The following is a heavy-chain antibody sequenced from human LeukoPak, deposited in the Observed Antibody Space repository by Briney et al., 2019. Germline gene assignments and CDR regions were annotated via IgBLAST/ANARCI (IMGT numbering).Heavy chain of an antibody. D-gene: IGHD2-15*01. CDR3: ARGRGGCTSTFDP. Sequence: GGSLRLSCAASGFTFSSYSMNWVRQAPGKGLEWVSSISSSSSYIYYADSVRGRFTISRDNAKNSLYLQMNSLRAEDTAVYYCARGRGGCTSTFDPWGQGTLVTVSS. CDR2: ISSSSSYI. J-gene: IGHJ5*02. V-gene: IGHV3-21*01. CDR1: GFTFSSYS.